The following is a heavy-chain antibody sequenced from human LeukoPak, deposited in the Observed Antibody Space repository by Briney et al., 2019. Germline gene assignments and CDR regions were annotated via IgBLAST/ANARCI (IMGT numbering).Heavy chain of an antibody. CDR3: ARRGHYHDSSGYLRPDAFDI. J-gene: IGHJ3*02. D-gene: IGHD3-22*01. CDR2: IYPGDSDT. V-gene: IGHV5-51*01. Sequence: GESLKISCKGSGYSFSSYWIGWVRQMPGKGLEWMGIIYPGDSDTRYSPSFQGQVTISADKSISTAYLQWNSLKASGTAMYYCARRGHYHDSSGYLRPDAFDIWGQGTMVTVSS. CDR1: GYSFSSYW.